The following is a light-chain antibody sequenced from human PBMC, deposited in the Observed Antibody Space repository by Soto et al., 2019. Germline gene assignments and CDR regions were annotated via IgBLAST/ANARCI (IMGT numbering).Light chain of an antibody. CDR2: GAS. J-gene: IGKJ2*01. CDR3: QQYNNWPPRT. CDR1: QSISNH. V-gene: IGKV3-15*01. Sequence: EIVMTQSPATLSVSPGERATLSCRASQSISNHLAWYQQKPGQPPRLLIYGASTRATGIPARFSGSGSGTEFTLTISSLQSEDFAVYYCQQYNNWPPRTFGQGTKLEIK.